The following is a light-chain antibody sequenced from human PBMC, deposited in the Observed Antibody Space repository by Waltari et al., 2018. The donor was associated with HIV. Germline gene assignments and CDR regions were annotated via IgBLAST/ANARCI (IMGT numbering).Light chain of an antibody. Sequence: QSVLTQPPSASGPPGQRVPLRCSGSSFNIGSNFVYWYQQLPGAAPKLLIYRNNQRPSGVPDRFSGSKSGTSASLAISGLRSEDEADYYCAAWDDSLSGFYVVGTGTKVTVL. CDR2: RNN. CDR1: SFNIGSNF. J-gene: IGLJ1*01. CDR3: AAWDDSLSGFYV. V-gene: IGLV1-47*01.